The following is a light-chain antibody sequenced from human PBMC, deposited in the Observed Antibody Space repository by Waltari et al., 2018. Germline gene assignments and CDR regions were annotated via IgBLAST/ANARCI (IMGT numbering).Light chain of an antibody. J-gene: IGKJ4*01. V-gene: IGKV1-39*01. CDR1: QSISNY. CDR3: QQSYSTPPLT. Sequence: DIQMTQSPSSLSASVGDRVTITCRASQSISNYLNWYQQKPGKAPKLLIYAASSLQSVVPSRFSGSGSGTDFTLTISSLQPEDFATYYCQQSYSTPPLTFGGGTKVEIK. CDR2: AAS.